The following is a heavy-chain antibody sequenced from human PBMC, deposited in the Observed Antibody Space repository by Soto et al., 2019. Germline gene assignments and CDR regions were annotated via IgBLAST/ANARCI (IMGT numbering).Heavy chain of an antibody. CDR2: IIPIFGTA. J-gene: IGHJ5*02. CDR1: GGTFSCYA. V-gene: IGHV1-69*13. D-gene: IGHD2-15*01. Sequence: ASVKVSCKASGGTFSCYAISWVRQSPGQGLEWMGGIIPIFGTANYAQKFQGRVTITADESTSTAYMELSSLRSEDTAVYYCASDYCSGGSCYSGWFDPWGQGTLVTVSS. CDR3: ASDYCSGGSCYSGWFDP.